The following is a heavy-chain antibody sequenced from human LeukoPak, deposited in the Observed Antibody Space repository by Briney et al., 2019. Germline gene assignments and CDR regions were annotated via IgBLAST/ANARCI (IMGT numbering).Heavy chain of an antibody. CDR1: GGSITSNHYY. CDR2: ISYGGST. V-gene: IGHV4-39*01. CDR3: ATSPGADYGGDHWFDP. Sequence: PSETLSLTCTVFGGSITSNHYYWGWIRQPPGKGLEWIGSISYGGSTHYNPSLKSRVTMSVDTSKNQFSLKLRSVTATDTAVYHCATSPGADYGGDHWFDPWGQGTLVTVSS. J-gene: IGHJ5*02. D-gene: IGHD4-23*01.